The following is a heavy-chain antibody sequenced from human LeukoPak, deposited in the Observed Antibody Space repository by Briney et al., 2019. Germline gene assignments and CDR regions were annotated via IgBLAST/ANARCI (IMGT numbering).Heavy chain of an antibody. CDR1: GGTFSSYA. CDR2: IIPIFGTA. J-gene: IGHJ4*02. Sequence: SVKVSCKASGGTFSSYAISWVRQAPGQGLEWMGRIIPIFGTANYAQKFQGRVTITTDESTSTAYMELSSLRSEDTAVYYCARHLYGDNGEYYFDYWGQGTLVTVSS. D-gene: IGHD4-17*01. V-gene: IGHV1-69*05. CDR3: ARHLYGDNGEYYFDY.